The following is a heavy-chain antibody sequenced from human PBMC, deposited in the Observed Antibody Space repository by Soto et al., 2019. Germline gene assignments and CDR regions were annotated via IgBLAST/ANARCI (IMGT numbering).Heavy chain of an antibody. CDR2: IYYSGST. J-gene: IGHJ4*02. CDR3: ARDPGVGGSYYGALDY. Sequence: SETLFLTCTVSGGSISSYYWSWIRQPPGKGLEWIGSIYYSGSTNYNPSLKSRVSISLDTSKNQFSLKLSSVTAADTAVYYCARDPGVGGSYYGALDYWGQGTLVTVSS. CDR1: GGSISSYY. V-gene: IGHV4-59*01. D-gene: IGHD1-26*01.